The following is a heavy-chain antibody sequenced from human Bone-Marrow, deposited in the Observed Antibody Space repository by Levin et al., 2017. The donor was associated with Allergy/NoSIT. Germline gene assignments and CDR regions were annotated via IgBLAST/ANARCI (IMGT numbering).Heavy chain of an antibody. CDR2: INPKGGGS. CDR3: ARGSSSSYTYGATTIGTDFDY. D-gene: IGHD2-2*01. V-gene: IGHV1-2*04. Sequence: PAASVKVSCKTSGYIFSDYYIHWVRQAPGQGLEWMGWINPKGGGSIYSQEFQDWVTMTTDTSINTAYMEVSSLKSDATAVYYCARGSSSSYTYGATTIGTDFDYWGQGTLVTVSS. CDR1: GYIFSDYY. J-gene: IGHJ4*02.